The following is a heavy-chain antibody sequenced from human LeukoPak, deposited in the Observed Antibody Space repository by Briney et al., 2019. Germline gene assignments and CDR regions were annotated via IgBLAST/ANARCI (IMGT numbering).Heavy chain of an antibody. CDR2: VNPNSGDT. V-gene: IGHV1-2*02. D-gene: IGHD3-10*01. CDR1: GYTFTGYY. CDR3: ARDPPIYYGPPGDAFDI. J-gene: IGHJ3*02. Sequence: PVASVKVSCKASGYTFTGYYMHWVRQAPGQGLEWMGCVNPNSGDTNYAQKLQGRVTMTTDTSTSTAYMELRSLRSDDTAVYYCARDPPIYYGPPGDAFDIWGQGTMVTVSS.